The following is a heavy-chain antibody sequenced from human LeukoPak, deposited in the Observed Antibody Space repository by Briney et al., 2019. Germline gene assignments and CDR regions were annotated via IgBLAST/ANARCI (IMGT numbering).Heavy chain of an antibody. J-gene: IGHJ4*02. Sequence: SETLSLTCTVSGGSIGSSIYYWGWIRQPPGKGLEWIGSIYYSGNTYYSPSLKSRVTISVDTSKNQFSLKLSSVTAADTAVYYCARMDTAMVVYFDFWGQGTLVTVSS. CDR3: ARMDTAMVVYFDF. CDR2: IYYSGNT. CDR1: GGSIGSSIYY. D-gene: IGHD5-18*01. V-gene: IGHV4-39*01.